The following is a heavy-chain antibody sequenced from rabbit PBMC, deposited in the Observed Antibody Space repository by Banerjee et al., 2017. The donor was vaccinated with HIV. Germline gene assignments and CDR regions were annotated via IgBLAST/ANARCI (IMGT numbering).Heavy chain of an antibody. D-gene: IGHD2-1*01. CDR2: IATSTSGST. V-gene: IGHV1S45*01. Sequence: QEQLEESGGDLVKPGASLTLTCTASGFSFSSGYDMCWVRQAPGKGLEWIACIATSTSGSTYSANWAKGRFAISKASSTTVTLQVTSLTAADTATYFCAREDDDYGDWNLWGPGTLGTV. CDR3: AREDDDYGDWNL. CDR1: GFSFSSGYD. J-gene: IGHJ4*01.